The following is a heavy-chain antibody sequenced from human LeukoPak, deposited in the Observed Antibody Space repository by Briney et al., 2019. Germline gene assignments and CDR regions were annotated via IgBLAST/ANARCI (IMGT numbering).Heavy chain of an antibody. CDR3: ARDYSGSYYSGNFQH. CDR2: INSDGGST. D-gene: IGHD1-26*01. J-gene: IGHJ1*01. CDR1: GFTFSSYW. Sequence: PGGSLRLSCAASGFTFSSYWMHWVRQAPGKGLVWVSRINSDGGSTSYADSVKGRFTISRDNAKNTLYLQMNSLRAEDTAVYYCARDYSGSYYSGNFQHWGQGTLVTVSS. V-gene: IGHV3-74*01.